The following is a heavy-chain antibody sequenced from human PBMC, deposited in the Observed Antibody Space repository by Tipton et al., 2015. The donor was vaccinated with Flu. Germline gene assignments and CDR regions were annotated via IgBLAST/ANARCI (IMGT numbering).Heavy chain of an antibody. Sequence: TLSLTCAVSGSSVNSNYWWSWVRRPPGKGLEWIGEIYYSGSTNYNPSLKSRVTMSLDNSKNQFSLKLSFVTAADTAVFYCARRTYYYGSGTSDVWGQGTTVTVSS. J-gene: IGHJ6*02. V-gene: IGHV4-4*02. CDR3: ARRTYYYGSGTSDV. CDR2: IYYSGST. CDR1: GSSVNSNYW. D-gene: IGHD3-10*01.